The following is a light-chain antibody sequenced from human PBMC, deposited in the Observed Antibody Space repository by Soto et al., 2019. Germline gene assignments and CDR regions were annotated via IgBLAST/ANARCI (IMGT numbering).Light chain of an antibody. V-gene: IGLV2-18*01. Sequence: QSALTQPPSASGSPGQSVTISCTGTSSDVGTYDYVSWYQQHPGKAPKLMIYEVSNRPSGVPDRFSGSKSGNTASLTISGLQAEDEADYYCSLYTSSSTLVFGGGTKLTVL. CDR1: SSDVGTYDY. CDR2: EVS. J-gene: IGLJ2*01. CDR3: SLYTSSSTLV.